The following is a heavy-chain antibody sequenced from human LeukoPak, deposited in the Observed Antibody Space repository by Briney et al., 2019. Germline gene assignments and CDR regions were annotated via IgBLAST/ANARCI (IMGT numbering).Heavy chain of an antibody. D-gene: IGHD6-19*01. CDR3: ARTVYSSEGPVFDY. V-gene: IGHV4-61*08. Sequence: SETLSLTCTVSGGSISSGGYYWSWIRQPPGKGLEWIGYIYYSGSTNYNPSLKSRVTISVDTSKNQFSLKLSSVTAADTAVYYCARTVYSSEGPVFDYWGQGTLVTVSS. J-gene: IGHJ4*02. CDR2: IYYSGST. CDR1: GGSISSGGYY.